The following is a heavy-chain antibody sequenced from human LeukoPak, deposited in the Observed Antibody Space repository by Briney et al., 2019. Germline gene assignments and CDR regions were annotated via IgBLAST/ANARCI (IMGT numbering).Heavy chain of an antibody. J-gene: IGHJ5*02. CDR3: ARDDSSGYKAFDP. Sequence: WETLTLSCAASGFTFSSYSMNWVRQAPGKGLEWISYISSSSSYIYYADSVKGRFTISRDNAKNSLYLQMNSLRAEDTAVYYCARDDSSGYKAFDPWGQGTLVTVSS. V-gene: IGHV3-21*01. CDR1: GFTFSSYS. D-gene: IGHD3-22*01. CDR2: ISSSSSYI.